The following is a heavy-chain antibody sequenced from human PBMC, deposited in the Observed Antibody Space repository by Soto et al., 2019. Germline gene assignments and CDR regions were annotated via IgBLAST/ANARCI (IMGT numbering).Heavy chain of an antibody. Sequence: GVSLRLSCAASGFTFSNAWMSWVRQAPGKGLEWVGRIKSKTDGGTTDYAAPVKGRFTISRDDSKNTLYLQMNSLKTEDTAVYYCTTGGYGDYGDAFDIWGQGTMVTVSS. CDR2: IKSKTDGGTT. V-gene: IGHV3-15*01. D-gene: IGHD4-17*01. J-gene: IGHJ3*02. CDR3: TTGGYGDYGDAFDI. CDR1: GFTFSNAW.